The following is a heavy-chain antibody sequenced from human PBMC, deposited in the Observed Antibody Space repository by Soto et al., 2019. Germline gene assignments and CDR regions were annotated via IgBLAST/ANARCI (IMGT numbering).Heavy chain of an antibody. Sequence: GASVKVSCKASGYTFTSYAMHWVRQAPGQRFEWMGWINAGNGNTKYSQKFQGRVTITRDTSASTAYMELSSLRSEDTAVYYCARVGTDCMSSSCIAIDYWGQGTLVTVSS. CDR1: GYTFTSYA. V-gene: IGHV1-3*01. D-gene: IGHD2-2*01. J-gene: IGHJ4*02. CDR3: ARVGTDCMSSSCIAIDY. CDR2: INAGNGNT.